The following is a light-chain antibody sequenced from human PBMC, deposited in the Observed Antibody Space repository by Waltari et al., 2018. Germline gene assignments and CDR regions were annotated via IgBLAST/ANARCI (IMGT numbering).Light chain of an antibody. CDR2: VNSDGSH. CDR1: SGHSSHV. Sequence: QLVLTQSPSASASLGASVKLTCTLSSGHSSHVVACHQQQPEKGPRFLMKVNSDGSHSKGAGIPDRFSGSRSGAERYLTISSLQSEDEADYYCQTGGHGTWVFGGGTKLTV. V-gene: IGLV4-69*01. CDR3: QTGGHGTWV. J-gene: IGLJ3*02.